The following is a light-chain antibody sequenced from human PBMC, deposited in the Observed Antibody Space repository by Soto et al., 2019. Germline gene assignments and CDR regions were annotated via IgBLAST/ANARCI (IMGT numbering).Light chain of an antibody. CDR2: DVS. V-gene: IGLV2-14*03. CDR3: CSYTTSNTRQIV. Sequence: QPVLTQPASVSGSPGHSITISCTGTSSDVGGYNYVSWYQQHPGKAPKFMIYDVSSRPSGASNRFSGSKSGNTASLTISGLQAEDEADYYCCSYTTSNTRQIVFGTGTKVTVL. CDR1: SSDVGGYNY. J-gene: IGLJ1*01.